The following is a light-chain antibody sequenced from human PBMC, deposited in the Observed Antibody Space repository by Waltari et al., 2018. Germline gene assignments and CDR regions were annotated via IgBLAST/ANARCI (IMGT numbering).Light chain of an antibody. CDR2: VNSDGSH. CDR1: SGHSTNL. J-gene: IGLJ3*02. Sequence: QLVLTQSPSASASPGASVKLTCTLSSGHSTNLIAWLQQQPEKGPRYLMNVNSDGSHNKGVGIPDRFSGSSSGAERYLTISSLQSEDEADYYCQTGGHGTWVFGGGTRLTVL. CDR3: QTGGHGTWV. V-gene: IGLV4-69*01.